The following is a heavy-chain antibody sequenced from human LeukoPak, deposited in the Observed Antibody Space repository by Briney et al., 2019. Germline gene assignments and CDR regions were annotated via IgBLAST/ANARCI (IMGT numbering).Heavy chain of an antibody. V-gene: IGHV1-46*01. Sequence: ASVKVSCKASGYTFTSYYMHWVRQALGQGREWMGIINPSGGSTSYAQKTQGRVTMTTDMSTSTVYMELSSLRSEDTAVYYCARGAIFGVVGYANWFDPWGQGTLVTVSS. D-gene: IGHD3-3*01. CDR2: INPSGGST. J-gene: IGHJ5*02. CDR3: ARGAIFGVVGYANWFDP. CDR1: GYTFTSYY.